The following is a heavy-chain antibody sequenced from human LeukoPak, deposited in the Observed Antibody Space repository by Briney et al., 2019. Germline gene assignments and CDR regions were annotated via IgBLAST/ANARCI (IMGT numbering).Heavy chain of an antibody. CDR1: GYSFTSYW. Sequence: GESLQISCQGSGYSFTSYWIGWVRQMPGKGLEWMGIIYPDDSDTRYSPSFQGQVTISADKSISTAYLQWSSLKASDTAMYYCAIFKHHLRPDYWGQGTLVTVSS. CDR3: AIFKHHLRPDY. V-gene: IGHV5-51*01. D-gene: IGHD3-3*01. J-gene: IGHJ4*02. CDR2: IYPDDSDT.